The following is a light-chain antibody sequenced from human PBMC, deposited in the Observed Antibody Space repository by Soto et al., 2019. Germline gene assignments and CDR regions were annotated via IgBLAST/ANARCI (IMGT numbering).Light chain of an antibody. CDR1: SSNIGRNA. CDR2: NDN. Sequence: QSVLTQPPSASGTPGQRVAISCSGSSSNIGRNAVSWYRHLPGRAPKLVIYNDNERPSGVPDRLSGSKSGTSASLAISGLQSEDEADYLCASWDDGLSASYGFGTGTKVTVL. CDR3: ASWDDGLSASYG. J-gene: IGLJ1*01. V-gene: IGLV1-44*01.